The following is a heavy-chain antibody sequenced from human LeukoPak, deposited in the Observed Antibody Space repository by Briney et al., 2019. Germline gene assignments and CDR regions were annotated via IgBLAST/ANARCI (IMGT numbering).Heavy chain of an antibody. Sequence: ASVKVSCKVSGYTLTELSMHWVRQAPGKGLEWMGGFDPEDGETIYAQKFQGRVTMTEDTSTDTAYMELSSLRSEDTAVYYCARESYYHDRRNGGETGPDYWGQGTLVTVSS. CDR3: ARESYYHDRRNGGETGPDY. CDR2: FDPEDGET. V-gene: IGHV1-24*01. D-gene: IGHD3-22*01. CDR1: GYTLTELS. J-gene: IGHJ4*02.